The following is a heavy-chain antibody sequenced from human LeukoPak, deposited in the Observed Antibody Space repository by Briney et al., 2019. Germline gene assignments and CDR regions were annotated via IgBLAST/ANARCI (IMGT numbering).Heavy chain of an antibody. CDR1: GLTFSSYA. Sequence: GGSLRLSCAASGLTFSSYAMSWVRQAAGKGLEWVSAISVSGGSTYYADPVKGRFTISRDNSKNTLYLQMNSLRAEDTAVYYCAKVSGGSGSYWGQGTLVTVSS. CDR3: AKVSGGSGSY. V-gene: IGHV3-23*01. D-gene: IGHD3-10*01. J-gene: IGHJ4*02. CDR2: ISVSGGST.